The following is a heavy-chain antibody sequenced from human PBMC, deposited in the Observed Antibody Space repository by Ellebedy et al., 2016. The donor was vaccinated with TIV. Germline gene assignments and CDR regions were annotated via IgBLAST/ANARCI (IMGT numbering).Heavy chain of an antibody. D-gene: IGHD6-13*01. Sequence: KVSXXGSGYSFTSYWIGWVRQMPGKGLEWMGIIYPGDSDTRYSPSFQGHVTISADKSISTAYLQWSSLKASDTAMYYCARRTAAAGTAFDIWGQGTMVTVSS. V-gene: IGHV5-51*01. CDR2: IYPGDSDT. CDR1: GYSFTSYW. CDR3: ARRTAAAGTAFDI. J-gene: IGHJ3*02.